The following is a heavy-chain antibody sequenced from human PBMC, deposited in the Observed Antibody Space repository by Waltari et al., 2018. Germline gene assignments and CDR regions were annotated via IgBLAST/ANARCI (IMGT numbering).Heavy chain of an antibody. CDR1: GISFTSYL. CDR3: ARRPSQAAGTRYFDC. J-gene: IGHJ4*02. Sequence: EVQPVQSGAEGKKPGESPKISCKGSGISFTSYLNGWVRQVPGKGLEWMGIIYPGDSDTRYSPSFQGQVTISADKSISTAYLQWSSLKASDTAMYYCARRPSQAAGTRYFDCWGQGTLVTVSS. CDR2: IYPGDSDT. V-gene: IGHV5-51*03. D-gene: IGHD6-13*01.